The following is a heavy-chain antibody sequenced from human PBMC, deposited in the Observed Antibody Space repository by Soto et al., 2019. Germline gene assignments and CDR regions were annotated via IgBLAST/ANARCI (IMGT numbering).Heavy chain of an antibody. D-gene: IGHD2-2*01. V-gene: IGHV3-33*01. CDR2: IWYDGSNK. CDR1: GFTFSSYG. J-gene: IGHJ6*02. Sequence: GGSLRLSCAASGFTFSSYGMHWVRQAPGKGLEWVAVIWYDGSNKYYADSAKGRFTISRDNSKNTLYLQMNSLRAEDTAVYYCAGDRKYQLKYYYYGMDVWGQGTTVTVSS. CDR3: AGDRKYQLKYYYYGMDV.